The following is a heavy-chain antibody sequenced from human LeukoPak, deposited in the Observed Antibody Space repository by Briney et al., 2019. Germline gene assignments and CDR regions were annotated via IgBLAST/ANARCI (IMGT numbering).Heavy chain of an antibody. CDR2: IYYSGST. Sequence: SETLSLTCTVSGGSISSSSYYWGWIRQPPGKGLEWIGSIYYSGSTYYNPSLKSRVTMSVDTSKNQFSLKLSSVTAADTAVYYCAREGGSYRKGPYFDYWGQGTLVTVSS. V-gene: IGHV4-39*07. J-gene: IGHJ4*02. CDR1: GGSISSSSYY. D-gene: IGHD1-26*01. CDR3: AREGGSYRKGPYFDY.